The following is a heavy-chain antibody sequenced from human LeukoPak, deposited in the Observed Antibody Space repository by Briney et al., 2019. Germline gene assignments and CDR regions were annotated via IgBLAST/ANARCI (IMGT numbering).Heavy chain of an antibody. CDR3: AGGYCSSTSCFGIYWFDP. CDR2: INHSGST. V-gene: IGHV4-34*01. D-gene: IGHD2-2*01. Sequence: SETLSLTCAVYGGSFSGYYWSWIRQPPGKGLEWIGEINHSGSTNYNPSLKSRVTISVDTSKNQFSLKLSSVTAADTAGYYCAGGYCSSTSCFGIYWFDPWGQGTLVTVSS. CDR1: GGSFSGYY. J-gene: IGHJ5*02.